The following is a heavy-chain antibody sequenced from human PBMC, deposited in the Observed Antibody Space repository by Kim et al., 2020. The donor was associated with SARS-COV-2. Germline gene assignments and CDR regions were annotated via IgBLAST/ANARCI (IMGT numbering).Heavy chain of an antibody. J-gene: IGHJ4*02. D-gene: IGHD4-17*01. Sequence: NPSLKSRVTISVDTSKNQFSLKLSSVTAADTAVYYCARTMTTVVTTPFDYWGQGTLVTVSS. CDR3: ARTMTTVVTTPFDY. V-gene: IGHV4-39*07.